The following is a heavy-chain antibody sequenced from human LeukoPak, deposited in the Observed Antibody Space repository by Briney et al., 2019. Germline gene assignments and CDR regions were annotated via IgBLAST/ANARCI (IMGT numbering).Heavy chain of an antibody. J-gene: IGHJ4*02. CDR1: GFTFSSYS. CDR2: ISGSDGST. Sequence: GGSLRLSCAASGFTFSSYSMSWVRQAPGKGLEWVSDISGSDGSTYYADSVKGRFTISRDNSKNTLYLQMSSLRAEDAAVYYCAKDLSPGVYWGQGTLVTVSS. V-gene: IGHV3-23*01. CDR3: AKDLSPGVY. D-gene: IGHD2-8*01.